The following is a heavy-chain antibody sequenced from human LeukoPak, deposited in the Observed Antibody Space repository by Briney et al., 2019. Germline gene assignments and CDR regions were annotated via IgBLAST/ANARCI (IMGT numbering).Heavy chain of an antibody. CDR2: ISAYNGNT. V-gene: IGHV1-18*01. CDR1: GYTFTSYG. D-gene: IGHD3-22*01. Sequence: GASVTVSCKASGYTFTSYGISWVRQAPRQGLEWMGWISAYNGNTNYAQKLQGRVTMTTDTSTSTAYMELRSLRSDDTAVYYCARDRVLNTMIVVVIEGDAFDIWGQGTMVPVSS. J-gene: IGHJ3*02. CDR3: ARDRVLNTMIVVVIEGDAFDI.